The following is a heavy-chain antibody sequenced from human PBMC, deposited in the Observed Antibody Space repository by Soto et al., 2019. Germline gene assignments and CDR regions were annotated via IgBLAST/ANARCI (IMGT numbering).Heavy chain of an antibody. CDR2: IKQDGSEK. CDR3: ARHHGFGELSLGLLDY. J-gene: IGHJ4*02. CDR1: GFTFSSYW. D-gene: IGHD3-10*01. V-gene: IGHV3-7*05. Sequence: GGSLRLSCAASGFTFSSYWMSWVRQAPGKGLEWVANIKQDGSEKYYVDSVKGRFTISRDNAKNSLYLQMNSLRAEDTAVYYCARHHGFGELSLGLLDYWGQGTLVTVSS.